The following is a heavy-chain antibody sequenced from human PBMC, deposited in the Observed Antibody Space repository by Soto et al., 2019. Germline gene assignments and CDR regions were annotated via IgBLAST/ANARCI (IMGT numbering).Heavy chain of an antibody. Sequence: GGSLRLSCAASGFTFSSYEMNWVRQAPGKGLEWVSYISASGSTIYYADSVKGRFTISRDNSKNTLYLQMNSLRAEDTAVYYCARVNSMVRGVILDYGMDVWGQGTTVTVSS. CDR3: ARVNSMVRGVILDYGMDV. D-gene: IGHD3-10*01. V-gene: IGHV3-48*03. J-gene: IGHJ6*02. CDR1: GFTFSSYE. CDR2: ISASGSTI.